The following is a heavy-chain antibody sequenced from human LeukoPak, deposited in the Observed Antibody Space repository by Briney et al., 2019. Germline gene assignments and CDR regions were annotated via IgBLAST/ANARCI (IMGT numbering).Heavy chain of an antibody. CDR3: AKGRDILTGYYQSQFDY. CDR1: GFTFSSYG. Sequence: GRSLRLSCAASGFTFSSYGMHWVRQAPGKGLEWVSAISGSGGSTYYADSVKGRFTISRDNSKNTLYLQMNSLRAEDTAVYYCAKGRDILTGYYQSQFDYWGQGTLVTVSS. D-gene: IGHD3-9*01. CDR2: ISGSGGST. J-gene: IGHJ4*02. V-gene: IGHV3-23*01.